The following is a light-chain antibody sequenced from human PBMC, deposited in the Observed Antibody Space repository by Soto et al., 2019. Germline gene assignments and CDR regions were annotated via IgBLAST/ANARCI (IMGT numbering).Light chain of an antibody. CDR1: QSISSW. CDR3: QQYENLPT. CDR2: DAS. V-gene: IGKV1-33*01. Sequence: DIHMTQSPSTLSAAVGDRVPITCRASQSISSWLAWYQQKPGKAPKLLIYDASNLEAGVPSRFRGSGSGTDFTFTISRLQPEDIATYYCQQYENLPTFGQGTRLEI. J-gene: IGKJ5*01.